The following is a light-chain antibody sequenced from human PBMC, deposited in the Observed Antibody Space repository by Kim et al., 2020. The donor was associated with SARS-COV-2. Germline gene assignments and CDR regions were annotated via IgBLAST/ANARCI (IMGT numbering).Light chain of an antibody. CDR1: SRDVGGYNY. J-gene: IGLJ1*01. Sequence: SPAQSVTIPCTGTSRDVGGYNYVSWYQQHPGKAPKLMIYDVSKRPSGVPDRFSGSKSGNTASLTISGLQAEDEADYYCCSYAGSYVFGTGTKVTVL. CDR2: DVS. CDR3: CSYAGSYV. V-gene: IGLV2-11*01.